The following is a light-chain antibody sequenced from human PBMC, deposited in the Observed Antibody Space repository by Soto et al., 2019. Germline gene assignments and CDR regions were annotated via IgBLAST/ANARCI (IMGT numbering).Light chain of an antibody. J-gene: IGLJ1*01. CDR2: EVS. CDR1: SSDVGGYNY. CDR3: RSFTYSNTYG. V-gene: IGLV2-14*01. Sequence: QSVLTQPASVSGSPGQSITISCTGPSSDVGGYNYVSWYQQHPGKAPKLLIYEVSHRPSGISIRFSGSKSGNTASLTISGLQAEEEADYYCRSFTYSNTYGFGTGTKVTVL.